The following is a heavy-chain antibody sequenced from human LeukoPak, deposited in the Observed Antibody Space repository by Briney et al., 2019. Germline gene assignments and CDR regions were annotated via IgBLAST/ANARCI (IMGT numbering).Heavy chain of an antibody. J-gene: IGHJ6*03. CDR1: GYTFTSYD. CDR3: ARSTTVTSSYYYYMDV. D-gene: IGHD4-17*01. Sequence: ASVTLSCTASGYTFTSYDINWVRQAPGQGLEWMGWMNPNSGNTGYAQKFQGRVTITMNTSISTAYMELSSLRSEDTAVYYCARSTTVTSSYYYYMDVWGKGTTVTVSS. CDR2: MNPNSGNT. V-gene: IGHV1-8*01.